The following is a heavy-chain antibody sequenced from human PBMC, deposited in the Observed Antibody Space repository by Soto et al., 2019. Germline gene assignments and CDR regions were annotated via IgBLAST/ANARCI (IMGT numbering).Heavy chain of an antibody. CDR1: GGSISSYY. J-gene: IGHJ4*02. V-gene: IGHV4-59*01. CDR2: IYHSGST. CDR3: ASRWGTYFDF. Sequence: QVQLQESGPGLVKPSETLSLTCTVSGGSISSYYWSWIRQPPGKGLEWMGSIYHSGSTDYDPSLXRXAXIXXATSKNQSSRKLSSVTAADTAVYYCASRWGTYFDFWGQGTLVTVSS. D-gene: IGHD7-27*01.